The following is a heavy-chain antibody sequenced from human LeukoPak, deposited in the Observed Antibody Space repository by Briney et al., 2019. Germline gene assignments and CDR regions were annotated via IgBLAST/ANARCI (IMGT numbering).Heavy chain of an antibody. J-gene: IGHJ4*02. V-gene: IGHV4-59*12. Sequence: SETLSLTCTVSGGSISSYYWSWIRQPPGKGLEWIGYIYYSGSTNYNPSLKSRVTISVDTSKNQFSLKLSSVTAADTAVYYCARGHYYDSRSDYWGQGTLVTVSS. CDR2: IYYSGST. D-gene: IGHD3-22*01. CDR3: ARGHYYDSRSDY. CDR1: GGSISSYY.